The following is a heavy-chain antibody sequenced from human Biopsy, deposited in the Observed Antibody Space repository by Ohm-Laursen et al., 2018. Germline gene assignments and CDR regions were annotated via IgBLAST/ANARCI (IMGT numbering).Heavy chain of an antibody. CDR3: ARDPGYDFWSGSDPFDI. J-gene: IGHJ3*02. CDR2: LSLYNDDT. Sequence: ASVTAFCKASAYSFTTYGISWARQAPGQGLEWLGLLSLYNDDTNIAQKFQGRVSMTTDTSTRTAYMELRSLRSGDTAIYFCARDPGYDFWSGSDPFDIWGQGTLVTVS. V-gene: IGHV1-18*04. CDR1: AYSFTTYG. D-gene: IGHD3-3*01.